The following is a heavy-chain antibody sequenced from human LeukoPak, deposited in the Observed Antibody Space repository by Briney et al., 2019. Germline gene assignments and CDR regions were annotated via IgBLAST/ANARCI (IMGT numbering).Heavy chain of an antibody. V-gene: IGHV3-30*02. J-gene: IGHJ6*03. Sequence: GGSLRLSCAASGFTFSTYGMHWVRQAPGKGLEWVAFIRYDESNKYYADSVKGRFTISRDNSKNTLYLQMNSLRAEDTAVYYCAKDGTPRPIITMVPARGMDVWGKGTTVTVSS. CDR2: IRYDESNK. CDR1: GFTFSTYG. CDR3: AKDGTPRPIITMVPARGMDV. D-gene: IGHD3-10*01.